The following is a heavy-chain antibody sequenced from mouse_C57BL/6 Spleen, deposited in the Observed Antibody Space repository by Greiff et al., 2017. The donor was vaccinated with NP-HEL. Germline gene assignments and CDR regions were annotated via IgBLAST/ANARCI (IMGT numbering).Heavy chain of an antibody. V-gene: IGHV1-26*01. Sequence: VQLQQSGPELVKPGASVKISCKASGYTFTDYYMNWVKQSHGKSLEWIGDINPNNGGTSYNQKFKGKATLTVDKSSSTAYMELRSLTSEDSAVYYCARGRLRQGEYAMDYWGQGTSVTVSS. D-gene: IGHD2-2*01. CDR3: ARGRLRQGEYAMDY. CDR1: GYTFTDYY. CDR2: INPNNGGT. J-gene: IGHJ4*01.